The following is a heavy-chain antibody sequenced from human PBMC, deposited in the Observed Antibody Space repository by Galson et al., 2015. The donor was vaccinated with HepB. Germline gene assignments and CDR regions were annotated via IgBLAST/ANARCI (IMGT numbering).Heavy chain of an antibody. CDR1: GGSITSGIYY. Sequence: SETLSLTCAVSGGSITSGIYYWGWIRQPPGKGLECIGSISYSGTPYYNPSFKSRVTISRDTSKNQFSLKLNSVTAADTAVYYCARKSFRSNYEFWGQGTLVTVSS. CDR3: ARKSFRSNYEF. D-gene: IGHD3-3*01. V-gene: IGHV4-39*01. CDR2: ISYSGTP. J-gene: IGHJ4*02.